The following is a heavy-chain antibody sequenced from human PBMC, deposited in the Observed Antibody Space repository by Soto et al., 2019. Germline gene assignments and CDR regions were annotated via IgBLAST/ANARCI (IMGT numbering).Heavy chain of an antibody. CDR2: IFYTGST. CDR1: GGSISSYY. V-gene: IGHV4-59*01. CDR3: ARVYCSGGSCYSDYYYYYMDV. J-gene: IGHJ6*03. Sequence: SQTLSLTCPVSGGSISSYYWSWIRQPPGKGLEWIGYIFYTGSTNYNPSLKSRVTISVDTSKNQFSLKLSSVTAADTAVYYCARVYCSGGSCYSDYYYYYMDVWGKGTTVTVSS. D-gene: IGHD2-15*01.